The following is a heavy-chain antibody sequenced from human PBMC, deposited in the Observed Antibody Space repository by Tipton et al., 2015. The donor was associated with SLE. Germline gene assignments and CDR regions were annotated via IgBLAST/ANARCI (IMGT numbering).Heavy chain of an antibody. D-gene: IGHD4-17*01. V-gene: IGHV4-38-2*02. CDR1: GFSISSYY. J-gene: IGHJ4*02. Sequence: TLSLTCTVSGFSISSYYWGWIRQPPGKGLEWLGTIYHSGTTYYNPSLKSRLTLSIDTSKHQFYLKLTSVTAADTAVYYCARDGSGAGRYDNGDYVFDYWGPGTLVTVSS. CDR3: ARDGSGAGRYDNGDYVFDY. CDR2: IYHSGTT.